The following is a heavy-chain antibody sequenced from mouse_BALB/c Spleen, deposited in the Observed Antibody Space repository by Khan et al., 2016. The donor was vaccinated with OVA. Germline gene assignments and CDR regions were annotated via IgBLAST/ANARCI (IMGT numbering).Heavy chain of an antibody. CDR3: ARVGYSSFAY. D-gene: IGHD1-3*01. CDR2: ISPGNGDT. V-gene: IGHV1-5*01. J-gene: IGHJ3*01. Sequence: EVQLQQSGTVLARPGASVKMSCKASGYSFTSYLIHWVKQRPGQGLEWIGDISPGNGDTTYNQKFKDKAKLTAGQSAKTAYMELSSLTHEVSSVFYCARVGYSSFAYWGQGTLVTVSA. CDR1: GYSFTSYL.